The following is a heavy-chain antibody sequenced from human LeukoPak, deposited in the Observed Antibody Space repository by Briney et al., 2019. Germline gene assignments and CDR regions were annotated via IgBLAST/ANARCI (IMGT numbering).Heavy chain of an antibody. CDR2: ISAYNGST. V-gene: IGHV1-18*01. CDR3: ARRGQCTSTSCYQYYYYGMDV. J-gene: IGHJ6*02. CDR1: GYTFTSYG. Sequence: ASVKVSCKASGYTFTSYGISWVRQAPGQGLEWMGWISAYNGSTSYARKLQGRVTVTTDTSTSTAYMELRSLRSDDTAVYYCARRGQCTSTSCYQYYYYGMDVWGQGTTVTVSS. D-gene: IGHD2-2*01.